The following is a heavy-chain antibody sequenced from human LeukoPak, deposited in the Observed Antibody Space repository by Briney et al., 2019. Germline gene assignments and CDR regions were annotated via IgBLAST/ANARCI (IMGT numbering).Heavy chain of an antibody. J-gene: IGHJ4*02. CDR2: ISSSGGST. V-gene: IGHV3-23*01. Sequence: GGSLRLSCAASGFTFSSYTMSWVRQAPGKGLEWVSDISSSGGSTYYADSVKGRFTISRDNSRNTLYLQMNSLRAEDTAVYYCAKNRGGSCYSSGDYWGQGTLVTVSS. D-gene: IGHD2-15*01. CDR1: GFTFSSYT. CDR3: AKNRGGSCYSSGDY.